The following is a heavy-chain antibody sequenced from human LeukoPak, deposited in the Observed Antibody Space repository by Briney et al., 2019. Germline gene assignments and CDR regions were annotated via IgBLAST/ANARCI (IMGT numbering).Heavy chain of an antibody. Sequence: PGGSLRLSCAASGFTFSSYGMHWVRQAPGKGLEWVAVIWYDGSNKYYADSVKGRFTISRDNSKNTLYLQMNSLRAEDTAVYYCARDLGSGTHSSYFDYWGQGTLVTVSS. CDR3: ARDLGSGTHSSYFDY. J-gene: IGHJ4*02. D-gene: IGHD1-26*01. V-gene: IGHV3-33*01. CDR1: GFTFSSYG. CDR2: IWYDGSNK.